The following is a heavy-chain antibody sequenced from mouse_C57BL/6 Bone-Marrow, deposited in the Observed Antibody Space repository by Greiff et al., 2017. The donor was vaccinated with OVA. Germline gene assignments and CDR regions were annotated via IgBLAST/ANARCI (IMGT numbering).Heavy chain of an antibody. J-gene: IGHJ4*01. CDR3: AKNYRYYAMDY. V-gene: IGHV2-5*01. CDR1: GFSLTSYG. Sequence: VHLVESGPGLVQPSQSLSITCTVSGFSLTSYGVHWVRQSPGKGLEWLGVIWRGGSTDYNAAFMSRLSITTDNSKSQVFFKMNSLQADDTAIYYCAKNYRYYAMDYWGQGTSVTVSS. CDR2: IWRGGST.